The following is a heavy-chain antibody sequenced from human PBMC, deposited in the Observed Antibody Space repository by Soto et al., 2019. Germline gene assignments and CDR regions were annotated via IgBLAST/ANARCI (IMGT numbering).Heavy chain of an antibody. Sequence: PSEALSLTCAVSCGSISSSNYYLGCIHQRPGKGLEWIGSIYYIGSTYSNPSPKSRITISVDTSKNQFSLKLSSVTAADTAVYYCARLGILTGYPRWFEPWGQGTLVTVSS. V-gene: IGHV4-39*01. CDR1: CGSISSSNYY. CDR3: ARLGILTGYPRWFEP. J-gene: IGHJ5*02. CDR2: IYYIGST. D-gene: IGHD3-9*01.